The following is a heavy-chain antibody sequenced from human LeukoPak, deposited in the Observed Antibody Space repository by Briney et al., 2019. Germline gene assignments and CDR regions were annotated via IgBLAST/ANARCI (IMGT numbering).Heavy chain of an antibody. CDR3: AAVGGSGWPPGAFDI. CDR1: GYTFTSYG. J-gene: IGHJ3*02. Sequence: ASVKVSCKASGYTFTSYGISWVRQAPGQGLEWIGWISAYNGNTNYAQKLQGRVTMTTDTSTSTAYMELRSLRSDDTAVYYCAAVGGSGWPPGAFDIWGQGTMVTVSS. D-gene: IGHD6-19*01. CDR2: ISAYNGNT. V-gene: IGHV1-18*01.